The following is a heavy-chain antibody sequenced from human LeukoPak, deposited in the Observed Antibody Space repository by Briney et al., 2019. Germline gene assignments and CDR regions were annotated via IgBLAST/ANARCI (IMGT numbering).Heavy chain of an antibody. D-gene: IGHD3-22*01. CDR3: ARLLYYYDSSGYYYAPKAFDI. CDR1: GYIFTSCS. CDR2: IYPGDSDT. J-gene: IGHJ3*02. Sequence: GESLKISCKGSGYIFTSCSIGWVRQMPGKGLEWMGIIYPGDSDTKYSPSFQGQVTISADKSISTAYLQWSSLKASDTAMYYCARLLYYYDSSGYYYAPKAFDIWGQGTMVTVSS. V-gene: IGHV5-51*01.